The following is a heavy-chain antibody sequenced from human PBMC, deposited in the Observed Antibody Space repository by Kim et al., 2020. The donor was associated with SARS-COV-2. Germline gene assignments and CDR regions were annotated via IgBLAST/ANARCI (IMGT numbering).Heavy chain of an antibody. CDR3: TRIRYAAAAGGSDP. V-gene: IGHV4-39*07. Sequence: SETLSLTCTVSGGSISSSGLFWGWIRQPPGKGPEWIATIRNDGTTYYNPSLTSRVTISVDTSNNQFSLKLISVTAADTAIYYCTRIRYAAAAGGSDPWG. CDR2: IRNDGTT. J-gene: IGHJ5*02. D-gene: IGHD6-25*01. CDR1: GGSISSSGLF.